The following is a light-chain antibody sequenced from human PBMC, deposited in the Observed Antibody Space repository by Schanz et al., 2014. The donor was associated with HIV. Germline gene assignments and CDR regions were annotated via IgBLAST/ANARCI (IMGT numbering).Light chain of an antibody. CDR1: SSDVGGYNY. V-gene: IGLV2-14*03. Sequence: QSALTQPASVSGSPGQSITISCTGTSSDVGGYNYVSWYRQHPGKAPKLLIYDVSNRPSGVSNRFSGSKSGNTASLTISELRAEDEADYYCSSYTSSSTLDVVFGGGTKLTVL. CDR3: SSYTSSSTLDVV. CDR2: DVS. J-gene: IGLJ2*01.